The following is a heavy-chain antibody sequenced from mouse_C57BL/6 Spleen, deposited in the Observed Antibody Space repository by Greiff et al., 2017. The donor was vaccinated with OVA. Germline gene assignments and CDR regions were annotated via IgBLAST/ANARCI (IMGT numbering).Heavy chain of an antibody. J-gene: IGHJ4*01. V-gene: IGHV2-2*01. CDR2: IWSGGST. Sequence: VHLVESGPGLVQPSQSLSITCTVSGFSLTSYGVHWVRQSPGKGLEWLGVIWSGGSTDYNAAFISRLSISKDNSKSQVFFKMNSLQADDTAIYYCARNSITTVVPYAMDYWGQGTSVTVSS. CDR3: ARNSITTVVPYAMDY. CDR1: GFSLTSYG. D-gene: IGHD1-1*01.